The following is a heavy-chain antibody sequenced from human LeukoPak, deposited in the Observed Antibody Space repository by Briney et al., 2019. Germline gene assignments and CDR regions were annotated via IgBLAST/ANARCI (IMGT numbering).Heavy chain of an antibody. CDR3: ARVAYGDHQYFHH. J-gene: IGHJ1*01. CDR1: GFTVSSNY. Sequence: GGSLRLSCAASGFTVSSNYMHWVRQAPGKGLEWVSVIYSGGTTYYADSVKGRLTISRDHSKNTLYLQMSSLRAEDTAVYYCARVAYGDHQYFHHWGQGTLVTVSS. D-gene: IGHD4-17*01. V-gene: IGHV3-53*01. CDR2: IYSGGTT.